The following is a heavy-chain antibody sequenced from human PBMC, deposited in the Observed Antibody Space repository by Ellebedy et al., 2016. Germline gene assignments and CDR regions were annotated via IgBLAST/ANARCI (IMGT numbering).Heavy chain of an antibody. CDR1: GFTFSSYS. Sequence: GGSLRLSCAASGFTFSSYSMNWVRQAPGKGLEWVSSISSSSSYIYYADSVKGRFTISRDNAKNSLYLQMNSLRAEDTAVYYCARDALLEDAFEIWGQGTMVTVSS. CDR3: ARDALLEDAFEI. V-gene: IGHV3-21*01. D-gene: IGHD1-1*01. J-gene: IGHJ3*02. CDR2: ISSSSSYI.